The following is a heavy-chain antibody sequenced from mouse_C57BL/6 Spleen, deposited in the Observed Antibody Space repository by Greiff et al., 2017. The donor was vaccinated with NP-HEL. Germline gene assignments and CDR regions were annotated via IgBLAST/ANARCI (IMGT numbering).Heavy chain of an antibody. CDR1: GFTFSSYG. CDR2: ISSGGSYT. J-gene: IGHJ2*01. Sequence: EVKLMESGGDLVKPGGSLKLSCAASGFTFSSYGMSWVRQTPDKRLEWVATISSGGSYTYYPASVKGRFTISRDNAKNTLYLQRSSLKAEDTAMYYGARHRTGRGYYFDYWGQGTTLTVSS. CDR3: ARHRTGRGYYFDY. D-gene: IGHD3-3*01. V-gene: IGHV5-6*01.